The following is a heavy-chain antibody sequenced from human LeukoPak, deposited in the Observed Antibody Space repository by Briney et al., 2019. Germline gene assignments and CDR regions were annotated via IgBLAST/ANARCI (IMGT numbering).Heavy chain of an antibody. J-gene: IGHJ4*02. D-gene: IGHD1-26*01. CDR2: MYYSGST. CDR3: ASLYSGSYDTGAFDYFNC. Sequence: SETLSLTCTVSGGSISSYYWSWIRQPPGKGLEWIGYMYYSGSTNYNPPLKSRVTISVDTSKNQFSLKLSSVTAADTAVYYCASLYSGSYDTGAFDYFNCWGQGTLVTVSS. CDR1: GGSISSYY. V-gene: IGHV4-59*01.